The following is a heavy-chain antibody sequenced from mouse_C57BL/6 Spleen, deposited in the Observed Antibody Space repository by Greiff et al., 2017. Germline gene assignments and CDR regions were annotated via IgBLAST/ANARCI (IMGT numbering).Heavy chain of an antibody. Sequence: QVQLQQSDAELVQPGASVKISCKVSGYTFTDHTIHWMKQRPEQGLEWIGYIYHRDGSTKYNEKFKGKATLTADKSSSTAYMQLNSLTSEDSAVYFCARSEYYSNYDDAMDYWGQGTSVTVSS. CDR2: IYHRDGST. V-gene: IGHV1-78*01. CDR3: ARSEYYSNYDDAMDY. J-gene: IGHJ4*01. CDR1: GYTFTDHT. D-gene: IGHD2-5*01.